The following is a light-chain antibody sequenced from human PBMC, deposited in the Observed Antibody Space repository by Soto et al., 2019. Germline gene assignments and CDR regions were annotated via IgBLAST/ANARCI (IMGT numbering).Light chain of an antibody. V-gene: IGLV2-23*02. CDR1: SSDVGSYNY. CDR2: EVN. Sequence: QSVLTQPASVSGSPGQSITISCTGTSSDVGSYNYVSWFQHHPGKAPKLIIYEVNKRPSGISDRYSGSKSGNTASLTISGPQAEDEADYYCCSYAGTTISYVFGTGTKVTVL. J-gene: IGLJ1*01. CDR3: CSYAGTTISYV.